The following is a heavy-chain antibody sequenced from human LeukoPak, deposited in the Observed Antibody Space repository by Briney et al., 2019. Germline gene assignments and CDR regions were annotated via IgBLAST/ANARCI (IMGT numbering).Heavy chain of an antibody. CDR2: ISAYNGNT. Sequence: GASVTVSCKASDYTFTNYGISWMRQAPGQGLERMGWISAYNGNTKYAQKFQGRVTLTTDTSTSTAYMELRSLRSDDTAIYYCARASAQWSDYWGQGTLVTVSS. J-gene: IGHJ4*02. CDR1: DYTFTNYG. CDR3: ARASAQWSDY. D-gene: IGHD2-15*01. V-gene: IGHV1-18*01.